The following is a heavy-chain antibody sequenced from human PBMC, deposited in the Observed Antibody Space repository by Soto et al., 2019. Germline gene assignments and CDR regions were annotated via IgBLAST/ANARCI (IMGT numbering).Heavy chain of an antibody. CDR1: GGSFSGYY. J-gene: IGHJ5*02. D-gene: IGHD3-3*01. CDR3: ARRRTIFGVVIRGNWFDP. Sequence: PSETLSLTCAVYGGSFSGYYWSWIRQPPGKGLEWIGEINHSGSTNYNPSLKSRVTISVDTSKNQFSLKLSSVTAADTAVYYCARRRTIFGVVIRGNWFDPWGQGTLVTVS. CDR2: INHSGST. V-gene: IGHV4-34*01.